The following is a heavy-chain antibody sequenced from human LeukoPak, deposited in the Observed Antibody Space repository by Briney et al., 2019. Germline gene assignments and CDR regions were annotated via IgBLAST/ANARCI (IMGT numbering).Heavy chain of an antibody. CDR3: ASGSLGDGYGVGDYYQYMDV. V-gene: IGHV1-69*05. Sequence: ASVKVSCKASGGTFNSYAISWVRQAPGQGLEWMGGIMPLFGTANYAQEFQGRVTFTTDESASTDYMEVSSLRSEDTAVYYCASGSLGDGYGVGDYYQYMDVWGKGTTVTVSS. J-gene: IGHJ6*03. CDR2: IMPLFGTA. CDR1: GGTFNSYA. D-gene: IGHD5-24*01.